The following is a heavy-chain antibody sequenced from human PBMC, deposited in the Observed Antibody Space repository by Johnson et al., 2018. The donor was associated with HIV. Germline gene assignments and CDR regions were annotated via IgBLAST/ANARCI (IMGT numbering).Heavy chain of an antibody. CDR2: IISDVSSA. Sequence: EVQLVESGGGLVQPGGSLRLSCAASGFTFSPYWMHWVRQAPGQGLVWVSRIISDVSSAIYTDSVTGRFTISRDNSKNTLYLQMNSLRAEDTAVYYCAKDRTGFDAFDIWGQGTMVTVSS. D-gene: IGHD1-1*01. CDR3: AKDRTGFDAFDI. V-gene: IGHV3-74*01. J-gene: IGHJ3*02. CDR1: GFTFSPYW.